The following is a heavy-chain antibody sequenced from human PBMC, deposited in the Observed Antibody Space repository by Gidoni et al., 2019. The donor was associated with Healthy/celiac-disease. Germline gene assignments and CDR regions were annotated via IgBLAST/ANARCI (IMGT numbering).Heavy chain of an antibody. CDR2: ITSSGTTM. Sequence: QVQLVESGGDLVKPGGSLRLSCAASGFVFSDSYMTWIRQAPGKWLEWVSYITSSGTTMYYADSVKGRFTISRDNAKNSLYLQMHSLRAEDTAVYYCARNTPLVGYGMDVWGQGTTVTVSS. J-gene: IGHJ6*02. CDR1: GFVFSDSY. D-gene: IGHD2-15*01. V-gene: IGHV3-11*01. CDR3: ARNTPLVGYGMDV.